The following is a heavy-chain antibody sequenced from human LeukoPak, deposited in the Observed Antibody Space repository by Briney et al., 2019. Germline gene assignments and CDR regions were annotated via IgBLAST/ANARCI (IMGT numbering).Heavy chain of an antibody. D-gene: IGHD3-10*01. Sequence: ASVKVSCKASGYTFTSYHMHWVRQAPGQGLEWMGIINPSGGSTSYAQKFQGRVTMTRDTSTSTVYMELSSLRSEDTAVYYCARDFMAPNDAFDIWGQGTMVTVSS. J-gene: IGHJ3*02. CDR1: GYTFTSYH. CDR2: INPSGGST. CDR3: ARDFMAPNDAFDI. V-gene: IGHV1-46*01.